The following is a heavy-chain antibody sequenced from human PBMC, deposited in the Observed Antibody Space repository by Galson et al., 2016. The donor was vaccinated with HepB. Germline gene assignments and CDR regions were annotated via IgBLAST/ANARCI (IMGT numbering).Heavy chain of an antibody. CDR2: ISSSGAGT. Sequence: SLRLSCAASGFTFNNFGMSWVRHVPGEGLEWVAGISSSGAGTHYTDSVKGRFTIFRDNSKNTLYLQMNSLRPEDTAVYYFAAGGGRGFSGDYYFDFWGRGTLVTVSS. J-gene: IGHJ4*02. V-gene: IGHV3-23*01. CDR3: AAGGGRGFSGDYYFDF. D-gene: IGHD4-17*01. CDR1: GFTFNNFG.